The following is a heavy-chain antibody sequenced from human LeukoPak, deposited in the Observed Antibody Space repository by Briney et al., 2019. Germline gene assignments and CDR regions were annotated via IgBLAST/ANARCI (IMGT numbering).Heavy chain of an antibody. Sequence: EASVKVSCKASGGTFSSYAISWVRQAPGQGLEWMGGIIPIFGTANYAQKFQGRVTITTDESTSTAYMELSSLRSEDTAVYYCARVMGSGSYYLFDYWGQGTLVTVSS. CDR3: ARVMGSGSYYLFDY. CDR1: GGTFSSYA. V-gene: IGHV1-69*05. J-gene: IGHJ4*02. D-gene: IGHD1-26*01. CDR2: IIPIFGTA.